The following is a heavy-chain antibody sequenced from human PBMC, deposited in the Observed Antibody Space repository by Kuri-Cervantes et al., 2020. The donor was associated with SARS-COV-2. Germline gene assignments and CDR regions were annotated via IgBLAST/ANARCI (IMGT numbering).Heavy chain of an antibody. J-gene: IGHJ6*03. V-gene: IGHV3-48*04. Sequence: ETLSLTCAASGFTLSSYSMNWVRQAPGKGLEWVSYISSSGTTIYYADSVQGRFIISRDNAESSVYLQMNSLRAEDTAVYYCARDGQDFWSGYYLYYMDVWGKGTTVTVSS. CDR3: ARDGQDFWSGYYLYYMDV. CDR2: ISSSGTTI. CDR1: GFTLSSYS. D-gene: IGHD3-3*01.